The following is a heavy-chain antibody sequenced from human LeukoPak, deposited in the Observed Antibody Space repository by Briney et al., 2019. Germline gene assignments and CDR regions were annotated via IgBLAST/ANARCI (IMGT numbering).Heavy chain of an antibody. D-gene: IGHD1-14*01. J-gene: IGHJ4*02. V-gene: IGHV3-23*01. CDR3: AKGHSEDGKGFDC. CDR1: GFTFSTYA. Sequence: GGSLRLSCTGSGFTFSTYAMSWGRQAPGKGLQWVSTVSGSGRNTYYTDSVKGRFTVYRDNSKNTMFLQMTSLRAEDTAIYYCAKGHSEDGKGFDCWGQGTLVTVSS. CDR2: VSGSGRNT.